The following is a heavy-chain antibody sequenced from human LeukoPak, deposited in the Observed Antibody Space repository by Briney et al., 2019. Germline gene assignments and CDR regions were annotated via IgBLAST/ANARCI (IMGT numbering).Heavy chain of an antibody. CDR3: TREGFYSSSWD. CDR2: IRSKADDGTT. CDR1: GFTFGDYA. Sequence: GGSLRLSCTASGFTFGDYAMNWVRKAPGKGLEWVGFIRSKADDGTTEYAASVKGRFTISRDDSKSIAYLQMNSLRTDDTAVYYCTREGFYSSSWDWGQGTLVTVSS. V-gene: IGHV3-49*04. D-gene: IGHD6-13*01. J-gene: IGHJ4*02.